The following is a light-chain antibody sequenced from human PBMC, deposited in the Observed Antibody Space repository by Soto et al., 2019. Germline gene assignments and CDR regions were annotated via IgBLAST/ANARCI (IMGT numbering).Light chain of an antibody. CDR2: EVS. V-gene: IGLV2-23*02. CDR3: CSHAGSSTYV. J-gene: IGLJ1*01. CDR1: SSDVGSYNL. Sequence: QAELTQPASVAGSPGQSITISCTGTSSDVGSYNLVTWYQQHPGKAPKLMIYEVSKRPSGVSNRFSGSKSGNTASPTISGLQAEDEADYYCCSHAGSSTYVFGSGTKVTGL.